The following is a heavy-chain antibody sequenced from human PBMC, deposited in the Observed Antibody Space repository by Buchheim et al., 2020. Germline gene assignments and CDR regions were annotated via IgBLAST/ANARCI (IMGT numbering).Heavy chain of an antibody. V-gene: IGHV3-30*18. J-gene: IGHJ6*02. CDR3: AKLSDYGDYEGVNYYYGMDV. Sequence: QVQLVESGGGLVQPGRPLRLSCAASGFTFSRFAMHWVRQAPGKGLEWVAAISYDGSYKYYADSVEGRFSISRDNSKNTVFLQMNSLRAEDTAVYYCAKLSDYGDYEGVNYYYGMDVWGQGT. CDR1: GFTFSRFA. D-gene: IGHD4-17*01. CDR2: ISYDGSYK.